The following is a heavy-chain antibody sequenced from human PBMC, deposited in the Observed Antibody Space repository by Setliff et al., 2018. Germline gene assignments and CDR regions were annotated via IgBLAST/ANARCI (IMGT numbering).Heavy chain of an antibody. Sequence: GASVKVSCKASGYTFSANAIHWVRQAPGQRLEWMGFIYTDNGNTKYSKNFQDRVAITRDTSASTAYMELSSLRSEDTAVYYCARAVTTPYYFDYWGQGTLVTVSS. J-gene: IGHJ4*02. D-gene: IGHD3-3*01. CDR1: GYTFSANA. CDR2: IYTDNGNT. CDR3: ARAVTTPYYFDY. V-gene: IGHV1-3*04.